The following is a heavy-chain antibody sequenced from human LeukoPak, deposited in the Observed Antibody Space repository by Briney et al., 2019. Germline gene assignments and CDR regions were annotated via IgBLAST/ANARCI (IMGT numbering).Heavy chain of an antibody. CDR1: GGSISNYY. J-gene: IGHJ4*02. CDR3: SRASGYGLIDY. D-gene: IGHD3-3*01. Sequence: SETLSLTCTVSGGSISNYYWGWIRQAPGKGLEWIGRIYYSGNTYYNSSLKSRVTISLDTSNNHFSLNLFSVTAADTAMYYCSRASGYGLIDYWGQGTLVTVSS. CDR2: IYYSGNT. V-gene: IGHV4-39*07.